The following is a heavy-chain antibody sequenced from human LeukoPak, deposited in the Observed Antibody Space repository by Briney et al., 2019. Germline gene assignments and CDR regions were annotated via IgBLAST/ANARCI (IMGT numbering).Heavy chain of an antibody. D-gene: IGHD2-2*01. CDR2: IYHSGST. Sequence: SETLSLTCTVSGYSISSGHYWGWIRRPPGKGLEWIGSIYHSGSTYYNPSLKSRVTISVDTSKNQFSLKLSSVTAADTAVYYCARTAAHPYYYYYMDVWGKGTTVTVSS. CDR1: GYSISSGHY. J-gene: IGHJ6*03. CDR3: ARTAAHPYYYYYMDV. V-gene: IGHV4-38-2*02.